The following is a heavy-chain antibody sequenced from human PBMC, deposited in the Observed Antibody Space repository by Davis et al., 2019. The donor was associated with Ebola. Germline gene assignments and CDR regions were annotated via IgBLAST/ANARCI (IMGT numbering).Heavy chain of an antibody. CDR1: GYTFTSYG. CDR3: ARKVKKSGSPYYGMDV. CDR2: ISAYNGNT. V-gene: IGHV1-18*01. D-gene: IGHD3-10*01. J-gene: IGHJ6*02. Sequence: ASVKVSCKASGYTFTSYGISWVRQAPGQGLEWMGWISAYNGNTNYAQKLQGRVTMTTDTSTSTAYMELRSLRSDDTAVYYCARKVKKSGSPYYGMDVWGQGTTVTVSS.